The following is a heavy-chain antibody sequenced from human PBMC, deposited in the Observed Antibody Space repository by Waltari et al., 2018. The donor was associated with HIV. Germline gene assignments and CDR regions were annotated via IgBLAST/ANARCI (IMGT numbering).Heavy chain of an antibody. CDR1: GFTVSSNW. Sequence: EVQLVESGGGLVQPGGSLRLSCEASGFTVSSNWMHWVRQAPGKGLVWVSCINKDGINTRYADPVTGRLTISRDNAKNTLYLQMNSLRAEDTAVYYCARGVGYCMDVWGQGTTVTVSS. J-gene: IGHJ6*02. CDR3: ARGVGYCMDV. CDR2: INKDGINT. D-gene: IGHD2-15*01. V-gene: IGHV3-74*01.